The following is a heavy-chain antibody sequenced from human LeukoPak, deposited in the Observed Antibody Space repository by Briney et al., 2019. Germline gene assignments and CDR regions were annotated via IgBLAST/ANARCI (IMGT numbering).Heavy chain of an antibody. Sequence: GGSLRLSCAASGFAFSSYWMSWVRQAPGKGLEWVANIKQDGSEKYYVDSVKGRFTISRDNAKNSLYLQMNSLRAEDTAVYYCARDHYGYPYYFDYWGQGTLVTVSS. CDR2: IKQDGSEK. J-gene: IGHJ4*02. CDR3: ARDHYGYPYYFDY. D-gene: IGHD5-18*01. CDR1: GFAFSSYW. V-gene: IGHV3-7*01.